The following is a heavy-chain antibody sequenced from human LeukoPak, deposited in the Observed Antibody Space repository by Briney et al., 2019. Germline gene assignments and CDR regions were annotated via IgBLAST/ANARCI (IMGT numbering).Heavy chain of an antibody. J-gene: IGHJ3*02. D-gene: IGHD6-13*01. Sequence: GGSLRLSCAASGFTFSSYAMSWVRQAPGKGLEGVSAISGSGGGTYYADSVKGRFTISRDNSKNTLYLQMNSLRAEDTAVYYCAKDFLRGQLVVFGAFDIWGQGTMVTVSS. CDR3: AKDFLRGQLVVFGAFDI. V-gene: IGHV3-23*01. CDR1: GFTFSSYA. CDR2: ISGSGGGT.